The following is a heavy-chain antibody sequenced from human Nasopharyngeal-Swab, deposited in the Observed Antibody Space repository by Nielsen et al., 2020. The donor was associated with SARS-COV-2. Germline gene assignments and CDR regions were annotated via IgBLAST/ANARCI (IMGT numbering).Heavy chain of an antibody. V-gene: IGHV1-46*01. D-gene: IGHD2/OR15-2a*01. CDR3: ARDYCNSGACYFFDY. CDR1: GYTFTKYH. J-gene: IGHJ4*02. CDR2: IDPTDGGT. Sequence: ASVKVSCKASGYTFTKYHMHWVRQAPGQGLEWMGVIDPTDGGTNYKQKLQGRVTMTRDTSTSTVYMELNSLRSDDTAVYFCARDYCNSGACYFFDYWGQGTLVTVSS.